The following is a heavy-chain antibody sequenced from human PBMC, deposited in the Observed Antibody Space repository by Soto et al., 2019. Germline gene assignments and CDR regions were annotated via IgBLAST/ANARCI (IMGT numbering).Heavy chain of an antibody. J-gene: IGHJ4*02. CDR1: GFTFSSYS. CDR3: AKDLSLGYYDSSGLVN. D-gene: IGHD3-22*01. CDR2: ISYDGSNK. Sequence: PGGSLRLSCAASGFTFSSYSMNRVRQAPDKGLEWVAVISYDGSNKKYADSVKGRFTISRDNFKNTLYLQMNSLRAEDTAVYYCAKDLSLGYYDSSGLVNWGQGTLVTVSS. V-gene: IGHV3-30*18.